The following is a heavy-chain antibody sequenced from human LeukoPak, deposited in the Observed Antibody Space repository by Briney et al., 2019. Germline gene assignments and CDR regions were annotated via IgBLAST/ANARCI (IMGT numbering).Heavy chain of an antibody. CDR3: ATGGPIAAAGTDDAFDI. Sequence: GGSLRLSCAASGFTFSSYAMSWVRQAPGKGLEWVSAISGSGGSTYYADSVKGRFTISRDNSKNTLYLQMNSLRGEDTAVYYCATGGPIAAAGTDDAFDIWGQGTMVTVSS. J-gene: IGHJ3*02. CDR2: ISGSGGST. CDR1: GFTFSSYA. D-gene: IGHD6-13*01. V-gene: IGHV3-23*01.